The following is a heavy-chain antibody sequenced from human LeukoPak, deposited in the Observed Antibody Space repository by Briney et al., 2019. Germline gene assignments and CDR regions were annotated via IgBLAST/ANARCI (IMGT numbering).Heavy chain of an antibody. CDR3: ARDDCGGTCYPGGY. CDR1: GYTFTKYV. D-gene: IGHD2-21*02. Sequence: ASVKVSCKASGYTFTKYVVHWVRQAPGQRPEWMGWINAGNGDTKYSQNFQDRVTLTMDTSANTAYMELSSLTSEDTALYYCARDDCGGTCYPGGYWGQGTLVTVSS. CDR2: INAGNGDT. J-gene: IGHJ4*02. V-gene: IGHV1-3*01.